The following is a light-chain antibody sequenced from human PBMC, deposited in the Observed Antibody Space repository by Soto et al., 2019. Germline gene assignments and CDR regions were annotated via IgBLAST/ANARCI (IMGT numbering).Light chain of an antibody. J-gene: IGKJ5*01. Sequence: EIVLTQSPATLSLSPGERATLSCRASQSVSSYLAWYQQKPGQAPRLLIYDASNRATGIPARFSGSGSGTYFTLTISSLEPEDCAVYYCQQRSNWPPVTFGQWTRLEIK. CDR1: QSVSSY. V-gene: IGKV3-11*01. CDR2: DAS. CDR3: QQRSNWPPVT.